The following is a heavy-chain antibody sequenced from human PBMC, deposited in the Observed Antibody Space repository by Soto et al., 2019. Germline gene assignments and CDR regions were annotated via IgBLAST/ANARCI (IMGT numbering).Heavy chain of an antibody. V-gene: IGHV4-39*01. D-gene: IGHD4-4*01. Sequence: SETLSLTCTVSGSSISSSSYYWGWIRQPPGKGLEWIGSIYYSGSTYYNPSLKSRVTISADTSKNQFSLKLSSVTAADTAVYYCARQGTTPSFYNLFDPWGQGTLVTVSS. CDR1: GSSISSSSYY. CDR2: IYYSGST. J-gene: IGHJ5*02. CDR3: ARQGTTPSFYNLFDP.